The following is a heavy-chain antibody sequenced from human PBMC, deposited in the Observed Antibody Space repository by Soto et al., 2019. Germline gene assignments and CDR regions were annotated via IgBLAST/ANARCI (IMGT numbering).Heavy chain of an antibody. Sequence: ASVKVSCKTSGYTFSTSGISWVRQAPGQGLEWVGWIRPDNGNTNYAQKLQGRVTMTTDTSTSTAYMELRSLRSDDTAVYYCARDPLAAAGICWFDPWGQGTLVTVSS. D-gene: IGHD6-13*01. J-gene: IGHJ5*02. V-gene: IGHV1-18*01. CDR1: GYTFSTSG. CDR2: IRPDNGNT. CDR3: ARDPLAAAGICWFDP.